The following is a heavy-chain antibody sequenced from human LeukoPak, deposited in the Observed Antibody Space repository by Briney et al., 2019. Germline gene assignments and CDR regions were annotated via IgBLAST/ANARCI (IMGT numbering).Heavy chain of an antibody. V-gene: IGHV1-2*06. CDR1: GYTFTGYY. CDR2: INPNSGGT. D-gene: IGHD3-10*01. CDR3: ARDRGYGSGDY. J-gene: IGHJ4*02. Sequence: PSVKASCKASGYTFTGYYIHWVRQAPGHGLEWMGRINPNSGGTNYAQKFQGRVTMTRDTSISTAYMELSRLRSDDTAVYYCARDRGYGSGDYWGQGTLVTVSS.